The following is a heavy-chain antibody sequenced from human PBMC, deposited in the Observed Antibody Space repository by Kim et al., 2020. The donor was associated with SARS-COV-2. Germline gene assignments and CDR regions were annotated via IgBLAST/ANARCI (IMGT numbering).Heavy chain of an antibody. Sequence: GGSLRLSCAASGFAFSSYDMSWVRQAPGKGLEWVSYISASGGSSDYADSVRGRFTISRDSSKNTVYLQINNVRVDDTAVYYCAKGMRGSTPDYWGKGALV. J-gene: IGHJ4*02. CDR3: AKGMRGSTPDY. CDR1: GFAFSSYD. V-gene: IGHV3-23*01. CDR2: ISASGGSS. D-gene: IGHD2-8*01.